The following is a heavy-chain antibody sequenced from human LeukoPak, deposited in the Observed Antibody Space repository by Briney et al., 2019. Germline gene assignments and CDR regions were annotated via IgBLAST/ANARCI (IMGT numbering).Heavy chain of an antibody. D-gene: IGHD4-11*01. CDR3: ARHGGLGVTTSPHFDY. Sequence: SETLSLTCTVSGDSISSGSYYWSWIRQPAGKGLEWIGRIYTSGSTNYNPSLKSRVTISVDTSKNQFSLKLSSVTAADTAVYYCARHGGLGVTTSPHFDYWGQGTLVTVSS. CDR1: GDSISSGSYY. V-gene: IGHV4-61*02. J-gene: IGHJ4*02. CDR2: IYTSGST.